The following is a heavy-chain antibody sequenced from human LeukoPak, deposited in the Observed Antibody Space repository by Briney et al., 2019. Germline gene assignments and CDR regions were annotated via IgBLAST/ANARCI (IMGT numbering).Heavy chain of an antibody. V-gene: IGHV4-34*01. J-gene: IGHJ4*02. D-gene: IGHD1-26*01. CDR1: GGSFSGYY. Sequence: SETLSLTCAVYGGSFSGYYWSWIRQPPGKGLEWIGEINHSGSTNYNPSPKSRVTISVDTSKNQFSLKLSSVTAADTAVYCCASIPRRRSYRTTDYWGQGTLVTVSS. CDR3: ASIPRRRSYRTTDY. CDR2: INHSGST.